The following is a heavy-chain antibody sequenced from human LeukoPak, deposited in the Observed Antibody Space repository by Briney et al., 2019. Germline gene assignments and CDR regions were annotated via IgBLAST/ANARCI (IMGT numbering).Heavy chain of an antibody. D-gene: IGHD3-10*01. V-gene: IGHV4-31*03. CDR3: ARGWFGESPYFDY. CDR2: IYYSGST. CDR1: GGSISSGGYY. J-gene: IGHJ4*01. Sequence: SETLSLTCTVSGGSISSGGYYWSWIRQHPGKGLEWIGCIYYSGSTYYNPSLKSRVTISVDTSKNQFSLKLSSVTAADTAVYYCARGWFGESPYFDYWGHGTLVTVSS.